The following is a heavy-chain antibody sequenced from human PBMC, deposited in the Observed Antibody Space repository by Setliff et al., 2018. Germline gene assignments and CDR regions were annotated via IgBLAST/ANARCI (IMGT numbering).Heavy chain of an antibody. CDR3: ARGGDYCGGECYIPPPDSY. V-gene: IGHV3-23*01. J-gene: IGHJ4*02. D-gene: IGHD2-21*01. CDR1: GFQFSSFP. Sequence: GSLRLSCAASGFQFSSFPMSWVRQAPGKGLEWVSVIRGSGDTTYYADSVRGRFTISRDISKNTLYLQMNSLRPEDTAVYYCARGGDYCGGECYIPPPDSYWGQGTLVTVSS. CDR2: IRGSGDTT.